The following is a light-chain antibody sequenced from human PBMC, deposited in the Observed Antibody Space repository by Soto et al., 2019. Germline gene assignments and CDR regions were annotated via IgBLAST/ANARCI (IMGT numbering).Light chain of an antibody. CDR2: QAS. CDR1: QSLGSW. Sequence: DIQMTQSPSTLSASVGDRVTIACRASQSLGSWLAWYQQKPGKAPKLLIYQASTLQSGVPSRFSGGGSGTEFTLTISSLQPEDSATYYCQQLNGFPPWTFGQGTKVEIK. CDR3: QQLNGFPPWT. V-gene: IGKV1-5*03. J-gene: IGKJ1*01.